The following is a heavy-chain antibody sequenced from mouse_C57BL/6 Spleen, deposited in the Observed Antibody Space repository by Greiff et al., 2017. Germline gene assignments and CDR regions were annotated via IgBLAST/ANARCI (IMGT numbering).Heavy chain of an antibody. Sequence: EVKVVESGPELVKPGASVKMSCKASGYTFTDYNMHWVKQSHGKSLEWIGYINPNNGGTSYNQKFKGKATLTVNKSSSTAYMELRSLTSEDSAVYYCATMYYFDYWGQGTTLTVSS. V-gene: IGHV1-22*01. J-gene: IGHJ2*01. CDR2: INPNNGGT. CDR1: GYTFTDYN. CDR3: ATMYYFDY.